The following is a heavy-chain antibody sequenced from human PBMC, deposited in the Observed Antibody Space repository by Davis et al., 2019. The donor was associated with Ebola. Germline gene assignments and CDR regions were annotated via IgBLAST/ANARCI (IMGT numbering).Heavy chain of an antibody. CDR1: GDSVSSNSAA. J-gene: IGHJ4*02. V-gene: IGHV6-1*01. CDR2: TYYRSKWYN. Sequence: SQTLSLTCAISGDSVSSNSAAWNWIRQSPSRGLEWLGRTYYRSKWYNDYAVSVKSRITINPDTSKNQFSLQLNSVTPEDTAVKSPYCGGDCYGAVGFDYWGQGTLVTVSS. CDR3: YCGGDCYGAVGFDY. D-gene: IGHD2-21*01.